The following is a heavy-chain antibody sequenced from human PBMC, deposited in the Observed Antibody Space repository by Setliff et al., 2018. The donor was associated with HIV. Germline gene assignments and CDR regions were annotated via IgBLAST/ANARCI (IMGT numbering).Heavy chain of an antibody. Sequence: GGSLRLSCAASGFTFSSYTMHWVRPAPGKGLEWVAVITHDGSSKYYADSVKGRFTISRDNSKNTLYLQMNSPRADDTAVYYCARDSSTKEMATIWVNFDYWGQGTLVTVSS. CDR1: GFTFSSYT. J-gene: IGHJ4*02. V-gene: IGHV3-30*01. CDR2: ITHDGSSK. D-gene: IGHD5-12*01. CDR3: ARDSSTKEMATIWVNFDY.